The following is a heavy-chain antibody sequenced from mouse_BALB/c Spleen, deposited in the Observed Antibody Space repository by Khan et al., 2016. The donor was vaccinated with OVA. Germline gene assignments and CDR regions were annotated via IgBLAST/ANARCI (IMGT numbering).Heavy chain of an antibody. Sequence: EVKLVESGGDLVKPGGSLKLSCAASGFTFSSYAMSRVRQTPDKRLEWVATISSAGDYTYYPDNVKGRFTISRDNAKNTLYLQMSSLKSEDTAMFYCASHLTGSFAYWGQGTLVTVST. CDR2: ISSAGDYT. V-gene: IGHV5-6*01. CDR3: ASHLTGSFAY. D-gene: IGHD4-1*01. CDR1: GFTFSSYA. J-gene: IGHJ3*01.